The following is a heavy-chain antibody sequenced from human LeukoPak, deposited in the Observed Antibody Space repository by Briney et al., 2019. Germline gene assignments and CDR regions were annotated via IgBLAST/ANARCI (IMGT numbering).Heavy chain of an antibody. Sequence: GRSLRLSCAASGFTFSSYGMHWVRQAPGKGLEWVSVIYSGGSTYYADSVKGRFTISRDNSKNTLYLQMNSLRAEDTAVYYCARLKLAAREYYFDYWGQGTLVTVSS. D-gene: IGHD6-6*01. V-gene: IGHV3-53*01. CDR1: GFTFSSYG. CDR2: IYSGGST. J-gene: IGHJ4*02. CDR3: ARLKLAAREYYFDY.